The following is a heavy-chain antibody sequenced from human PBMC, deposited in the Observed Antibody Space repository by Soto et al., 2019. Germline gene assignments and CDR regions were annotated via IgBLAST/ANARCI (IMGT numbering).Heavy chain of an antibody. J-gene: IGHJ4*02. V-gene: IGHV5-51*01. Sequence: PGESLKISCKGSGYSFTNYWIGWVRQKPGKGLEWMGTIFPGDSDTRYSPSFQGQVTISADKSISTAYLQWSSLKASDTAMYYCASSPSISAPPDCWGQGTLVTVSS. D-gene: IGHD6-6*01. CDR1: GYSFTNYW. CDR2: IFPGDSDT. CDR3: ASSPSISAPPDC.